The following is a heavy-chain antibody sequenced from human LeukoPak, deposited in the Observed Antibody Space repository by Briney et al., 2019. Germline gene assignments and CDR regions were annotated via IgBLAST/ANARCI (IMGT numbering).Heavy chain of an antibody. Sequence: PGGSLRLSCAASGFTFSSYAMTWIRQAPGKGLEWVSAISGSGGGTYYADSVRGRFTISRDNSKNTLYLQMNGLRADDTAIYYCAKGSGYSRYDLASHFDYWGQGNLATVSS. CDR1: GFTFSSYA. D-gene: IGHD5-12*01. CDR2: ISGSGGGT. CDR3: AKGSGYSRYDLASHFDY. J-gene: IGHJ4*02. V-gene: IGHV3-23*01.